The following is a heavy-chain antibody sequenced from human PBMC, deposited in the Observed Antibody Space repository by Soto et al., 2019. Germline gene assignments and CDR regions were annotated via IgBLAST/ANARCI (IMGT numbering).Heavy chain of an antibody. D-gene: IGHD6-6*01. V-gene: IGHV4-34*01. J-gene: IGHJ5*02. Sequence: PSETLSLTCAVYGGSFSGYYWSWIRQPPGKGLEWIGEINRSGSTNYSPSLKSRVTISVDTSKNQFSLKLSSVTAADTAVYYCARKSIEARGNWFDPWGQGTLVTVSS. CDR3: ARKSIEARGNWFDP. CDR1: GGSFSGYY. CDR2: INRSGST.